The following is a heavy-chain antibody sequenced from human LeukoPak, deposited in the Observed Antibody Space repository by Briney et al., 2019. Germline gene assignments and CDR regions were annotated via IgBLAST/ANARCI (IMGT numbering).Heavy chain of an antibody. D-gene: IGHD6-19*01. V-gene: IGHV3-21*01. J-gene: IGHJ4*02. CDR3: ARYGSGWYFDS. Sequence: GESLKISCAASGFTFSSYSMNWVRQAPGKGLEWVSYISGTTTYIYYADSVKGRFTISRDNAKNSLYLQMNSLGAEDTAVYFCARYGSGWYFDSWGQGTLVTVSS. CDR2: ISGTTTYI. CDR1: GFTFSSYS.